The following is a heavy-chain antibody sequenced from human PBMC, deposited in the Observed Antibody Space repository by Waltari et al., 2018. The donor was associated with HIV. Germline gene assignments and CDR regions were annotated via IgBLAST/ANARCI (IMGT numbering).Heavy chain of an antibody. Sequence: QVQLQQSGPGLVKPSQTLSLSCAISVDSGSSNRATRTWIRQSPSRGLEWLGRTYYRSKWYNDYAVSVKSRITINPDTSKNQFSLQLNSVTPEDTAVYYCARDRVLTGIYDAFDIWGQGTMVTVSS. D-gene: IGHD7-27*01. CDR2: TYYRSKWYN. CDR1: VDSGSSNRAT. J-gene: IGHJ3*02. V-gene: IGHV6-1*01. CDR3: ARDRVLTGIYDAFDI.